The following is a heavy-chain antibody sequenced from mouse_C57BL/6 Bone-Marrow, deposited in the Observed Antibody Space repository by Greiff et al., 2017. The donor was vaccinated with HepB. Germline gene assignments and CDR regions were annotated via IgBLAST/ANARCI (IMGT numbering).Heavy chain of an antibody. Sequence: VMLVESGPGLVAPSQSLSITCTVSGFSLTSYAISWVRQPPGKGLEWLGVIWTGGGTNYNSALKSRLSISKDNSKSQVFLKMNSLQTDDTARYYCARMGNTVVLSVHFDYWAQGTTLTVSS. CDR3: ARMGNTVVLSVHFDY. V-gene: IGHV2-9-1*01. CDR2: IWTGGGT. D-gene: IGHD1-1*01. J-gene: IGHJ2*01. CDR1: GFSLTSYA.